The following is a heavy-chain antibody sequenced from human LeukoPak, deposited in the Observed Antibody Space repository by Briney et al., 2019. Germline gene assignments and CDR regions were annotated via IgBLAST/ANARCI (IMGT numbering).Heavy chain of an antibody. CDR3: AREREGYDSSGYYSYNWFDP. V-gene: IGHV4-59*01. CDR2: IYYSGST. CDR1: GGSISSYY. J-gene: IGHJ5*02. D-gene: IGHD3-22*01. Sequence: SSETLSLTCTVSGGSISSYYWSWIRQHPGKGLEWIGYIYYSGSTNYNPSLKSRVTISVDTSKNQFSLKLSSVTAADTAVYYCAREREGYDSSGYYSYNWFDPWGQGTLVTVSS.